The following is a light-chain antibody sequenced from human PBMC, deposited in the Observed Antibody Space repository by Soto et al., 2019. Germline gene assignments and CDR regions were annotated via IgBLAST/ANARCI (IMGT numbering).Light chain of an antibody. Sequence: DIVMTQSPDSLAVSLGERATINCKSSQSGLYNSNNKNYLAWYQHKPGQPPKLLIYWASTRESGVPDRFSGSGSGTDFTLTISSLQAEDVAVYYCHQYYTAPFTFGPGTKVDIK. V-gene: IGKV4-1*01. CDR3: HQYYTAPFT. CDR1: QSGLYNSNNKNY. CDR2: WAS. J-gene: IGKJ3*01.